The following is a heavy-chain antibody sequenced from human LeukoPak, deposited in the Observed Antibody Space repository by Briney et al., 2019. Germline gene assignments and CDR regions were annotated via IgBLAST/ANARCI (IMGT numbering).Heavy chain of an antibody. Sequence: GGSLRLSCAASGFTFNTHSMNWVRQAPGKGLEWLSYISSSGSTIYYADSVKGRFTTSRDKSKNTLYLQMNSLRAEDTAVYYCAKDKYSSSSGGFDYWGQGTLVTVSS. V-gene: IGHV3-48*01. J-gene: IGHJ4*02. CDR1: GFTFNTHS. D-gene: IGHD6-6*01. CDR3: AKDKYSSSSGGFDY. CDR2: ISSSGSTI.